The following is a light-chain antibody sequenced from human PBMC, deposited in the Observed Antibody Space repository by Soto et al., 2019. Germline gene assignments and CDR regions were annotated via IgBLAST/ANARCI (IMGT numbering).Light chain of an antibody. V-gene: IGKV3-15*01. CDR1: QTIYNN. CDR2: DAS. J-gene: IGKJ4*01. CDR3: QQFNKWPLT. Sequence: EIVMTQSPANLSVSSGDRATLSCRASQTIYNNVAWYQQRPGQAPRLLIYDASTRATSVSARFSGSGYGTDFTLSISGLQSADCAVYYCQQFNKWPLTFGGGTKVEIK.